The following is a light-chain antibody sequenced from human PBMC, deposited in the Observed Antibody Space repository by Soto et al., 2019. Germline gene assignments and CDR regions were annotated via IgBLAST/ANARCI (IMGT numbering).Light chain of an antibody. CDR3: QQYYSYPWT. V-gene: IGKV1-8*01. CDR2: AAS. Sequence: AIRMTQSPSSLSASTGDRVTITSRASQGISSYLAWYQQKPGKAPKLLIYAASTLQSGVPSRFSGSGSGTDLTLTISCLQSEDFATYYCQQYYSYPWTFGQGTKVEIK. CDR1: QGISSY. J-gene: IGKJ1*01.